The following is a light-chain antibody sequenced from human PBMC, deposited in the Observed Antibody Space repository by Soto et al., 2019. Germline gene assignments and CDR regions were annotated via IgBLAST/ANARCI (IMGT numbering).Light chain of an antibody. CDR1: QSVSSY. Sequence: EIVLTQSPATLSLSPGERATLSCRASQSVSSYLAWYQQKPGQAPRLLIYDASNRATGIPARFSGSGSETEFTLTISSLQSEDFAVYYCQQCNWPLTFGGGTKVDNK. CDR3: QQCNWPLT. V-gene: IGKV3-11*01. CDR2: DAS. J-gene: IGKJ4*01.